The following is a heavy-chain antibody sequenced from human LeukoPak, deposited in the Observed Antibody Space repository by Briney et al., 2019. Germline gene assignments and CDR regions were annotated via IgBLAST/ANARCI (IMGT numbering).Heavy chain of an antibody. CDR3: ARGGGFSQNNWFDP. Sequence: PSETLSLTCTVSGGSISSYYWSWIRQPPGKGLEWIGYIYYSGSTYYNPSLKSRVTISVDTSKNQFSLRLSSVTAADTAVYYCARGGGFSQNNWFDPWGQGTLVTVSS. CDR1: GGSISSYY. D-gene: IGHD3-16*01. CDR2: IYYSGST. J-gene: IGHJ5*02. V-gene: IGHV4-59*08.